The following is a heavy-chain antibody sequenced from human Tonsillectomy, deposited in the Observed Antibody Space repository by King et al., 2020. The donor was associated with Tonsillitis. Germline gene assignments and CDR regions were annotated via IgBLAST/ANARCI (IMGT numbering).Heavy chain of an antibody. V-gene: IGHV3-49*04. CDR1: GFTFGDYA. CDR3: TRSLTDFWSGYYRSGY. Sequence: QLVQSGGGLVQPGRSLRLSCTASGFTFGDYAMSWVRQAPGKGLEWVGFIRSKAYGGTTEYAASVKGRFTISRDDSKSIAYLQMNSLKTEDTAVYYCTRSLTDFWSGYYRSGYWGQGTLVTVSS. CDR2: IRSKAYGGTT. J-gene: IGHJ4*02. D-gene: IGHD3-3*01.